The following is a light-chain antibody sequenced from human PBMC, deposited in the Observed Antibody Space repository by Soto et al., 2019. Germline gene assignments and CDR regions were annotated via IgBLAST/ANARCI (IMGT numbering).Light chain of an antibody. CDR3: QQCSYWRRT. CDR1: QSVSSK. J-gene: IGKJ4*02. CDR2: GAS. Sequence: EIAVTQSPATLSLSPGERATLACRASQSVSSKLAWYQQKPGQAPRLLIYGASTRATGIPARFSGSGSGTEFTLTISSLQSEDFAVYYCQQCSYWRRTFGGGTKV. V-gene: IGKV3-15*01.